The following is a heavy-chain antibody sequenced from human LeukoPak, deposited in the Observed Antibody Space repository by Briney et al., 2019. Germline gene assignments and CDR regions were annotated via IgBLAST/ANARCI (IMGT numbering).Heavy chain of an antibody. D-gene: IGHD3-16*01. CDR2: INHNGNVN. CDR1: GFTFSSYW. J-gene: IGHJ6*02. CDR3: ARGGGLDV. V-gene: IGHV3-7*03. Sequence: QSWESLRLSCAASGFTFSSYWMNWARQAPGKGLEWVASINHNGNVNYYVDSVKGRFTISRDNAKNSLYLQMSNLRAEDTAVYFCARGGGLDVWGQGATVTVSS.